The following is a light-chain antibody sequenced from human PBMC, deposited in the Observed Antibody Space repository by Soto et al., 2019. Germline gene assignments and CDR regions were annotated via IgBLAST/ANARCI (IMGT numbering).Light chain of an antibody. CDR3: SSYTGSSTYVV. J-gene: IGLJ2*01. V-gene: IGLV2-14*01. Sequence: QSALTQPASVSGSPGQSITISCTRTSSDVGGYNYVSWYQQHPGKAPKLMIYDVSNRPSGVSNRFSGSKSGNTASLTISGLQAEDETDYYCSSYTGSSTYVVFGGGTQLTVL. CDR1: SSDVGGYNY. CDR2: DVS.